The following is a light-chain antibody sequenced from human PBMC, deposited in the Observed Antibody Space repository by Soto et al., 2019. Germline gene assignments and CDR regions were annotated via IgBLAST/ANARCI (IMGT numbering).Light chain of an antibody. Sequence: DIQITKSPSTLSASVGARVTITCRATQSISSWLAWYQQKPGKAPKLLIYDASSLESGAPSRFSGSGSGTVFTLTISSLQPDDFATYYCQQYNSYSTFGQGTKVDIK. J-gene: IGKJ1*01. CDR2: DAS. V-gene: IGKV1-5*01. CDR1: QSISSW. CDR3: QQYNSYST.